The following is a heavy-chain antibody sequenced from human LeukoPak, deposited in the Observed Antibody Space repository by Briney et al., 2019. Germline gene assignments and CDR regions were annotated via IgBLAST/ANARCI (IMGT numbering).Heavy chain of an antibody. CDR2: IQNSGST. D-gene: IGHD6-19*01. CDR1: GGSIRGFY. CDR3: ASLAVPFGWYGGSYYWYMDV. J-gene: IGHJ6*03. V-gene: IGHV4-59*01. Sequence: SETLSLTCTVSGGSIRGFYWSWIRQSPQRGLEFIGYIQNSGSTEYNPSLKSRVTISVDTSKNQFSLKLKPVTAADTAVYYCASLAVPFGWYGGSYYWYMDVWGKGTTVTVSS.